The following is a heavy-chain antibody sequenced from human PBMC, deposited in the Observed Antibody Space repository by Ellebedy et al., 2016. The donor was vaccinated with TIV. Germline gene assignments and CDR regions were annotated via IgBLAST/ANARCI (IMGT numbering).Heavy chain of an antibody. Sequence: KVSCKGSGYSFPTYWIGWVRQMPGKGLEGMGIIYPGDSDTRYSPSFQGQVTISADKSISTAYLQWSSLKASDTAMYYCARPNMGYYYMDVWGEGTTVTVSS. CDR2: IYPGDSDT. CDR3: ARPNMGYYYMDV. CDR1: GYSFPTYW. J-gene: IGHJ6*03. V-gene: IGHV5-51*01. D-gene: IGHD2/OR15-2a*01.